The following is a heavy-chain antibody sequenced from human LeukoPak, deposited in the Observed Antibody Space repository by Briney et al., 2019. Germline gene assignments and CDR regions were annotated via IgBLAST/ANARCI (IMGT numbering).Heavy chain of an antibody. J-gene: IGHJ4*02. V-gene: IGHV1-46*01. CDR2: INPSGGST. CDR3: ARGALDY. Sequence: ASVKVSCKASGGTFSNYAVNWVRQAPGQGLEWMGIINPSGGSTSYAQKFQGRVTMTRDTSTSTVYMELSSLRSEDTAVYYCARGALDYWGQGTLVTVSS. CDR1: GGTFSNYA.